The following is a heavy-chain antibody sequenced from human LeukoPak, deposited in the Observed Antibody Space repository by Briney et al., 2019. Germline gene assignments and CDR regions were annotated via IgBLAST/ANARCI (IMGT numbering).Heavy chain of an antibody. Sequence: PGRSLRLSCAASGFTFSSYGMHWVRQAPGKGLEWVAVISFDGSYKYYANSVKGRFTISRDNSKNTLYLQMNSLRAEDTAVYYCARGREDYDSGGYYLLFDFWGQGTLVTVSS. CDR1: GFTFSSYG. CDR2: ISFDGSYK. CDR3: ARGREDYDSGGYYLLFDF. D-gene: IGHD3-22*01. V-gene: IGHV3-30*03. J-gene: IGHJ4*02.